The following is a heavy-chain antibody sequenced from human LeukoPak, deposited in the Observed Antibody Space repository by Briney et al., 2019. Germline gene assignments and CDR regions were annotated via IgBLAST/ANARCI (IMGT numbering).Heavy chain of an antibody. CDR1: GGSISSGDYY. D-gene: IGHD3-10*01. J-gene: IGHJ4*02. CDR2: IYYSGST. Sequence: SETLSLTCTVSGGSISSGDYYWSWIRQPPGKGLEWIGYIYYSGSTYYNPSLKSRVMISVDRSKNQFSLKLSSVTAADTAVYYCARSSSLLVRGVIFDYWGQGTLVTVSS. CDR3: ARSSSLLVRGVIFDY. V-gene: IGHV4-30-4*01.